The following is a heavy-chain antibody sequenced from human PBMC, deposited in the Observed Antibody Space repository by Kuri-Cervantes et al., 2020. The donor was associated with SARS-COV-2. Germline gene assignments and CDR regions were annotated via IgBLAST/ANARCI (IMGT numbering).Heavy chain of an antibody. V-gene: IGHV4-4*07. CDR1: GGSISSYY. Sequence: SETLSLTCTVSGGSISSYYWSWIRQPAGKGLEWIGRIYTSGSTNYNPSLKSRVTMSVDTSKNQFSLKLSSVTAADTAVYYCARHQTYSSSFYYYYYYVMDVWGQGTTVTVSS. D-gene: IGHD6-6*01. J-gene: IGHJ6*02. CDR3: ARHQTYSSSFYYYYYYVMDV. CDR2: IYTSGST.